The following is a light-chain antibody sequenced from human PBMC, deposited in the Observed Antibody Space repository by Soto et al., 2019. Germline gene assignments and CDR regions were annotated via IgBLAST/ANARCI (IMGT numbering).Light chain of an antibody. V-gene: IGKV3-11*01. J-gene: IGKJ5*01. CDR1: QSVGSY. Sequence: EIVLTQSPATLSLSPGERATLSCRASQSVGSYLAWYQQKPGQPPRLLIYDASNRATGTPARFSGSGSGTDFPLTISSLEPEDFAVYSCQQRSNWPPITFGQGTRLEIK. CDR2: DAS. CDR3: QQRSNWPPIT.